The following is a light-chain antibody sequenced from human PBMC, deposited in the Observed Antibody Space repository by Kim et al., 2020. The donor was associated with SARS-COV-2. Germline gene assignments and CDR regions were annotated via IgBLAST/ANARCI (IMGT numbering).Light chain of an antibody. Sequence: LSAGGTATLSCRGSRSVGSSYLAWYQKKPGQAPRLLINEASSSATGIADRFSGSGSGNDFTLTISRLDSEDFVMYYCQQYGRSPTFGQGTRLEIK. CDR2: EAS. V-gene: IGKV3-20*01. CDR3: QQYGRSPT. J-gene: IGKJ5*01. CDR1: RSVGSSY.